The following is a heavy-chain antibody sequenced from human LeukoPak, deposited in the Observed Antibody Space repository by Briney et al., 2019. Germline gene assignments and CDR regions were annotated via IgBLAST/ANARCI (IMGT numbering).Heavy chain of an antibody. CDR2: ISYDGSNK. CDR3: AKDRDDSSGLDY. D-gene: IGHD3-22*01. J-gene: IGHJ4*02. Sequence: GGSLRLSCAASGFTFSSYGMHWVRQAPGKGLEWVAVISYDGSNKYYADSVKGRFTTSRDNSKNTLYLQMNSLRAEDTAVYYCAKDRDDSSGLDYWGQGTLVTVSS. V-gene: IGHV3-30*18. CDR1: GFTFSSYG.